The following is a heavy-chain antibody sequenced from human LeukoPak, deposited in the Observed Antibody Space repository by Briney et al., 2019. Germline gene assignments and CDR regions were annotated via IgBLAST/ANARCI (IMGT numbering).Heavy chain of an antibody. J-gene: IGHJ4*02. Sequence: SESLCLTCTASGVSISSYYWSWVRQAPGKGLEWIGYIYYSGSTNYNPSLKSRVTISVDTSKNQFSLKLSSVTAADTAVYYCARGEAAATFDYWGQGTLVTVSS. CDR1: GVSISSYY. V-gene: IGHV4-59*01. D-gene: IGHD6-13*01. CDR2: IYYSGST. CDR3: ARGEAAATFDY.